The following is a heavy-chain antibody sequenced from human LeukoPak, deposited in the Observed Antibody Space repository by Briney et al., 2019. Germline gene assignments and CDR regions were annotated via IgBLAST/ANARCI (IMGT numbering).Heavy chain of an antibody. Sequence: SETLSLTCTVSGGSISSYYWSWIRQPAGKGLEWIGRIYTSGSTNYNPSLKSRVTMSVDTSKSQFSLKLSSVTAADTAVYYCARASGNDYDFWSGKFDYYYMDVWGKGTTVTVSS. CDR2: IYTSGST. CDR1: GGSISSYY. J-gene: IGHJ6*03. V-gene: IGHV4-4*07. CDR3: ARASGNDYDFWSGKFDYYYMDV. D-gene: IGHD3-3*01.